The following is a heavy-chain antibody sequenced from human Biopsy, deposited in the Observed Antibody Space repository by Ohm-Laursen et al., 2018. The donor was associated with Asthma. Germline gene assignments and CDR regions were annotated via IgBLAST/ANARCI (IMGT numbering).Heavy chain of an antibody. D-gene: IGHD5-12*01. CDR3: ARGYSGSDRIVYYYSGLEV. CDR2: INPNSGGT. V-gene: IGHV1-2*04. J-gene: IGHJ6*02. CDR1: GYTFTGYY. Sequence: ASVKVSCKVSGYTFTGYYMHWVRQAPGQGLEWMGWINPNSGGTNYAQKFQGWVTMTRDTSISTAYMELSSLSSEDTAVYYCARGYSGSDRIVYYYSGLEVWGQGTTVTVSS.